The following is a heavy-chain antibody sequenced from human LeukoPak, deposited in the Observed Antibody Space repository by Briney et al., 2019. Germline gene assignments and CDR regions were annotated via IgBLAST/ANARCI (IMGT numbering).Heavy chain of an antibody. J-gene: IGHJ4*02. CDR1: VGSMSRYY. CDR3: ARHQGSNWISPIDY. D-gene: IGHD1-20*01. V-gene: IGHV4-59*08. Sequence: SETLSLTRIVSVGSMSRYYWSWIRQPPGKGLEWIGYIYDRGSTNYNPSLKSRVTISLDTSKNQFSLKLTSVTATDPALDYCARHQGSNWISPIDYWGQGTLVTVSS. CDR2: IYDRGST.